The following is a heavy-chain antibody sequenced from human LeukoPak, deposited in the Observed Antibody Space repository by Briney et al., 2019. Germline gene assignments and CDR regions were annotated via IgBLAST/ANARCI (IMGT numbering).Heavy chain of an antibody. CDR3: ARHGSITIFGVVIDY. Sequence: SETLSLTCTIPGASISSSDHYWGWLRQPPGKGLGWIASVYYSRRTCHKPSLKTRVTISVDTSKSQSSLALNSVTAADTAVYYCARHGSITIFGVVIDYWGQGTLVTVSS. CDR2: VYYSRRT. V-gene: IGHV4-39*01. D-gene: IGHD3-3*01. J-gene: IGHJ4*02. CDR1: GASISSSDHY.